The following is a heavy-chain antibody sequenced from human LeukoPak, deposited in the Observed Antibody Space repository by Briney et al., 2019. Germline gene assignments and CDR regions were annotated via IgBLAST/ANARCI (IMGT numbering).Heavy chain of an antibody. Sequence: GGSLRLSCAASGFTFSSYSMNWVRQAPGKGLEWVSSISSSSSTIYYADSVKGRFTISRDNAKNSLYLQMNSLRAEDTAVYYCARDRHRYSYDTGGYPPYWGQGTLVTVSS. CDR3: ARDRHRYSYDTGGYPPY. CDR2: ISSSSSTI. V-gene: IGHV3-48*01. D-gene: IGHD3-22*01. J-gene: IGHJ4*02. CDR1: GFTFSSYS.